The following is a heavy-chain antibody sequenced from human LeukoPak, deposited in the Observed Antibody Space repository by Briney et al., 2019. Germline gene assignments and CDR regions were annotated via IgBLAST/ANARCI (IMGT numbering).Heavy chain of an antibody. CDR3: ARGGPRYCSGGSCHGNFDY. D-gene: IGHD2-15*01. J-gene: IGHJ4*02. V-gene: IGHV3-74*01. CDR1: GLPFSNHW. Sequence: GGSLRLSCAASGLPFSNHWMHWVRQAPGKGLVWVSRINSDGSSTTYADSVKGRFTISRDNAKNTLYLQMSSLRAEDTAVYYCARGGPRYCSGGSCHGNFDYWGQGTLVTFSS. CDR2: INSDGSST.